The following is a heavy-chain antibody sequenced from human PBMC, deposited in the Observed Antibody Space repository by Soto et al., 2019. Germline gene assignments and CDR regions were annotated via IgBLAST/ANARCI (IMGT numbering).Heavy chain of an antibody. Sequence: SETLSLTCTVSGGSISRGPYSWGWIRQTPGKGLEWIGEINHSGSTNYNPSLKSRVTISVDTSKNQFSLKLSSVTAADTAVYYCARRYSSGFDYWGQGTLVTVSS. J-gene: IGHJ4*02. V-gene: IGHV4-39*07. D-gene: IGHD6-19*01. CDR1: GGSISRGPYS. CDR3: ARRYSSGFDY. CDR2: INHSGST.